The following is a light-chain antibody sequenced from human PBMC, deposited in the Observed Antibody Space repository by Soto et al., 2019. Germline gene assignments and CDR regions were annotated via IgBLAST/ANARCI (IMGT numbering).Light chain of an antibody. CDR3: SSYAGNNNLRV. CDR2: EVI. Sequence: QSALTQPPSASGSPGQSVTISCTGTSSGVGGYNYVSWYQQHPGKAPKLMIYEVIKRPSGVPDRFSGSKSGNTASLTVTGLQAEDEADYYCSSYAGNNNLRVFGGGTKLTVL. CDR1: SSGVGGYNY. V-gene: IGLV2-8*01. J-gene: IGLJ2*01.